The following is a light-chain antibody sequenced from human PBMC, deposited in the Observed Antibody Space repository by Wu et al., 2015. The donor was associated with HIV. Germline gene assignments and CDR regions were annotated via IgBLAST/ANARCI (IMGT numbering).Light chain of an antibody. CDR2: VQP. CDR3: HQYNQWV. CDR1: ESVTMS. J-gene: IGKJ3*01. V-gene: IGKV3-15*01. Sequence: EVVMTQSPATLSVSPGERVTLSCRASESVTMSVVLVPTEAWPKLPGSLSMVQPPGLQVSQPGSVAGASGTEFTLTISSLQSEDVGVYYCHQYNQWVFGPGTKAELK.